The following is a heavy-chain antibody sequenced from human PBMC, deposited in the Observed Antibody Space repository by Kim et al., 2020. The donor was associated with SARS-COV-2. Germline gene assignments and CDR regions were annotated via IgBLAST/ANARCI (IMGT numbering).Heavy chain of an antibody. Sequence: SETLSLTCAVYGGSFSGYYWSWIRQPPGKGLEWIGEINHSGSTNYNPSLKSRVTISVDTSKNQFSLKLSSVTAADTAVYYCARAGLYSSRWYWYDPWGQGTRV. CDR1: GGSFSGYY. CDR3: ARAGLYSSRWYWYDP. CDR2: INHSGST. D-gene: IGHD6-13*01. J-gene: IGHJ5*02. V-gene: IGHV4-34*01.